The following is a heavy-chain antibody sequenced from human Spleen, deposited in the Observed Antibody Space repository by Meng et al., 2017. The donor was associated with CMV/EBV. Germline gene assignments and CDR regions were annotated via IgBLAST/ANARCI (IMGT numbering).Heavy chain of an antibody. CDR1: GFTLSDYY. V-gene: IGHV3-11*01. CDR3: ARDRGSYLAYLDH. CDR2: ISSSAGTI. D-gene: IGHD1-26*01. J-gene: IGHJ4*02. Sequence: GGSLRLSCAASGFTLSDYYMSWIRQAPGKGLEWVSYISSSAGTIYYADSVKGRFTISRDNAKNSLYLQMNSLRAEDTAVYYCARDRGSYLAYLDHWGQGTLVTVSS.